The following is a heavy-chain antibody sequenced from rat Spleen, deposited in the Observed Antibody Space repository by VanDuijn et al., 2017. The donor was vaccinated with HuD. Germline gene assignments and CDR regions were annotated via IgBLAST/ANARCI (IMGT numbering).Heavy chain of an antibody. V-gene: IGHV2-72*01. J-gene: IGHJ2*01. CDR1: GFSLTNYH. CDR3: ARLRTSPFYFDY. CDR2: IWAGGST. Sequence: QVQLKESGPGLVQPSQTLSLTCTVSGFSLTNYHVTWVRQSPGKSLAWMGTIWAGGSTNYNSAVQSRLSINRDTSKSQVFLKMDSLQPEDTGTYYCARLRTSPFYFDYWGQGVMVTVSS. D-gene: IGHD3-8*01.